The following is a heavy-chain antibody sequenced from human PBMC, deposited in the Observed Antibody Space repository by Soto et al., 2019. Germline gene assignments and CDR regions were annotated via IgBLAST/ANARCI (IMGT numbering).Heavy chain of an antibody. CDR3: AREGQAPYYYYGMDV. V-gene: IGHV1-18*01. CDR1: GYTFTNYG. CDR2: ISGYNGNT. J-gene: IGHJ6*02. Sequence: QVQVVQSGDEVKKPGASVKVSCKASGYTFTNYGFSWVRQAPGQGLEWMGWISGYNGNTKYAEKFQGRVTMTTDTSTSTXHMELRSLRSDDTAXYYCAREGQAPYYYYGMDVWGQGTAVTVSS.